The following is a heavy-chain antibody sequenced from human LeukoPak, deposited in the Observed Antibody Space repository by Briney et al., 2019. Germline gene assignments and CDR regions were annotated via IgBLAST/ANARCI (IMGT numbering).Heavy chain of an antibody. Sequence: GGSLRLSCAASGFTFSDYDMHWVRQATGKGLEWVSAIGTAGDTYYTGSVKGRFTISRENAKNSFYLQMNSLRAGDTPVYYCARVAKERVGGVYYFDYWGQGTLVTVSS. D-gene: IGHD1-1*01. V-gene: IGHV3-13*01. J-gene: IGHJ4*02. CDR3: ARVAKERVGGVYYFDY. CDR1: GFTFSDYD. CDR2: IGTAGDT.